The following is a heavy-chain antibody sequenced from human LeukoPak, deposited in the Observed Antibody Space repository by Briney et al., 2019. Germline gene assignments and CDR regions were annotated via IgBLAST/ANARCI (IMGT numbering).Heavy chain of an antibody. CDR2: IWYDGSNK. CDR3: ARGGVVVPAAFDY. V-gene: IGHV3-33*01. Sequence: GRSLRLSCAASGFTFSSYGMHWVRQAPGKGLEWVAVIWYDGSNKYYADSVKGRFTISRDNPKNTLYLQMNSLRAEDTAVYYCARGGVVVPAAFDYWGQGTLVTVSS. CDR1: GFTFSSYG. J-gene: IGHJ4*02. D-gene: IGHD2-2*01.